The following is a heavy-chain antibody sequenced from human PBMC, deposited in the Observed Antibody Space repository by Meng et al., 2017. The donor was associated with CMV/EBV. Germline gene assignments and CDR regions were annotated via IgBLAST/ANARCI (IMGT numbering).Heavy chain of an antibody. CDR1: GYTFTSDG. J-gene: IGHJ4*02. Sequence: GYTFTSDGISWVRQAPGQGLEWMGWVSAYNGYTKYVKKLQGRVTMTTNTSTRKAYMELRSLRSDDTAVYYCARKRHYDFWSGYLVDYWGQGTLVTVSS. V-gene: IGHV1-18*01. CDR2: VSAYNGYT. CDR3: ARKRHYDFWSGYLVDY. D-gene: IGHD3-3*01.